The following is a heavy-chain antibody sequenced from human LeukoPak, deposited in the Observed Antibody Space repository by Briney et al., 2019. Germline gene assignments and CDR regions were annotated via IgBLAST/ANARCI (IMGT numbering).Heavy chain of an antibody. CDR1: GFTFRSYA. CDR2: ISGSGGST. D-gene: IGHD4-17*01. CDR3: ARATDGDYVPY. Sequence: PGGSLRLSCAASGFTFRSYAMTWVRQAPGKGLEWVSAISGSGGSTYYADSVKGRFTISRDNAKNSLYLQMNSLRAEDTAVYYCARATDGDYVPYWGQGTLVTVSS. J-gene: IGHJ4*02. V-gene: IGHV3-23*01.